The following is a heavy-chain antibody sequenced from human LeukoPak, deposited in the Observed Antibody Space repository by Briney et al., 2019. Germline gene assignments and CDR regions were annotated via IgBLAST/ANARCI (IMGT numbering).Heavy chain of an antibody. Sequence: GGSLRLSCAASGFTVSSNYMSWVRQAPEKGLEWVSVIYSDGYTYYADSVQGRFTISRDNSKNTLYLQMNSLRAEDTAVYYCARGGSGWYLYPDWGQGTMVTVSS. CDR2: IYSDGYT. CDR3: ARGGSGWYLYPD. D-gene: IGHD6-19*01. V-gene: IGHV3-53*01. CDR1: GFTVSSNY. J-gene: IGHJ3*01.